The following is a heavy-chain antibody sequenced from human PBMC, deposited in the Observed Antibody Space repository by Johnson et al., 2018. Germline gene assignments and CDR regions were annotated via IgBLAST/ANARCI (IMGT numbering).Heavy chain of an antibody. V-gene: IGHV3-23*04. CDR3: TKHEIAREYIYHSDAFDI. CDR2: INGDGGRT. Sequence: VQLVQSGGGLVQPGGSLRLSCAASGFTFSNEAMSWVRQTPGKGLEWVSTINGDGGRTYYADSVKGRFIISRDNCKNKLFLHMNSLRAEGTARYSCTKHEIAREYIYHSDAFDIWGQGTMVTVSS. D-gene: IGHD1-1*01. J-gene: IGHJ3*02. CDR1: GFTFSNEA.